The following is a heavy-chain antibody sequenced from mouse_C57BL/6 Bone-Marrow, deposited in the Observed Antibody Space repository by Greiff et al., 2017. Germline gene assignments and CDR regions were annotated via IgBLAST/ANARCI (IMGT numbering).Heavy chain of an antibody. Sequence: EVKVVESGGGLVQPGGSLKLSCAASGFTFSDYYMYWVRQTPEKRLEWVAYISNGGGSTYYPDTVKGRFTISRDNAKNTLYLQMSRLKSEDTAMYYCARQNYYGSSYNYAMDYWGQGTSVTVSS. CDR2: ISNGGGST. CDR1: GFTFSDYY. J-gene: IGHJ4*01. CDR3: ARQNYYGSSYNYAMDY. V-gene: IGHV5-12*01. D-gene: IGHD1-1*01.